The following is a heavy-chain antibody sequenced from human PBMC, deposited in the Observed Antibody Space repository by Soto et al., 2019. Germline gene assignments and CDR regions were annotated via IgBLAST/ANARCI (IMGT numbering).Heavy chain of an antibody. CDR2: TYYTSKWYN. CDR3: AIGPGSGDYGQYYYPYGMGV. Sequence: SPTLSLPCAISGDSVSSNSAAWNWIRQSPSRGLEWLGRTYYTSKWYNDYAVSVKSRITINQDTSKNQFSLQLNSVTLEETAVYYCAIGPGSGDYGQYYYPYGMGVWGQGPTVSVS. V-gene: IGHV6-1*01. D-gene: IGHD4-17*01. J-gene: IGHJ6*02. CDR1: GDSVSSNSAA.